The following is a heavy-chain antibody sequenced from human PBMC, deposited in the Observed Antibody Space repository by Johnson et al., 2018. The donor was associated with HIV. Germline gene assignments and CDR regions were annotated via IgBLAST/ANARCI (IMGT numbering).Heavy chain of an antibody. CDR3: ASKGSGWALDV. CDR2: IYSGGST. CDR1: GFILSGNY. J-gene: IGHJ3*01. Sequence: VQLVESGGGLIQPGGSLRLSCTASGFILSGNYMHWVRQAPGRGLEWVSVIYSGGSTYYADSVKGRFIITKEHSKNRLYLQMNSLRAEDTAKYYCASKGSGWALDVWGQGTMVTVSS. D-gene: IGHD6-19*01. V-gene: IGHV3-53*01.